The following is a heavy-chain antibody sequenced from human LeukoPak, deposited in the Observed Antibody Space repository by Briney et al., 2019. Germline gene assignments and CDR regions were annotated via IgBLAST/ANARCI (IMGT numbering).Heavy chain of an antibody. D-gene: IGHD1-26*01. CDR1: TFTFSNYW. CDR3: TRVRSGSYSHWFES. CDR2: IKQDGSEK. V-gene: IGHV3-7*01. Sequence: GGSLRLSCAASTFTFSNYWMSWVRQAPGKGLEWVANIKQDGSEKYYVDSVKGRFTISRDDAESSLYLQMNSLRVEDTAVYYCTRVRSGSYSHWFESWGQGTLVTVSS. J-gene: IGHJ5*01.